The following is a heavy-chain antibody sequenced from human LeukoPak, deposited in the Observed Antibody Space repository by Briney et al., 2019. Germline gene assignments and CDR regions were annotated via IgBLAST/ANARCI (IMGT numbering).Heavy chain of an antibody. V-gene: IGHV1-2*02. Sequence: ASVKVSCKASGYTFTGYYMHWVRQAPGQGLEWMGWINPNSGATNYAQRFQGRVTMTRDTSIGTAYMELSRLRSDDTAVYYCARMGPGYCSSTSCYPWFDPWGQGTLVTVSS. CDR3: ARMGPGYCSSTSCYPWFDP. J-gene: IGHJ5*02. CDR2: INPNSGAT. CDR1: GYTFTGYY. D-gene: IGHD2-2*01.